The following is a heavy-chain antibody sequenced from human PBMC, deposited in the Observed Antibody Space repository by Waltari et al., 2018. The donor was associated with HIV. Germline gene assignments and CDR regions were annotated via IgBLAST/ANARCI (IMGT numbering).Heavy chain of an antibody. Sequence: QVQLQLWGAGLLKPSETLSLTCAVPGGSVSGSYWSWIRQPPGKGLEWIGEINHSGSTNYNPSLKSRVTISVDTSKNQFSLKLSSVTAADTAVYYCARDNSGSYRPFDYWGQGTLVTVSS. CDR2: INHSGST. D-gene: IGHD1-26*01. CDR3: ARDNSGSYRPFDY. J-gene: IGHJ4*02. CDR1: GGSVSGSY. V-gene: IGHV4-34*01.